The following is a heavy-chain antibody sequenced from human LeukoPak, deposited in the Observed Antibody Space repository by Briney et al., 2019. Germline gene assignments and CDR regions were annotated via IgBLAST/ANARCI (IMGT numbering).Heavy chain of an antibody. CDR1: GFTFSSYG. Sequence: GRSLRLSCAASGFTFSSYGMHWVRQAPGKGLEWVAVISYDGSNKYYADSVKGRFTISRDNSKNTLYLQMNSLRAEDTAVYYCAKDTDCSSTSCPFDYWGQGTLVTVSS. CDR2: ISYDGSNK. V-gene: IGHV3-30*18. J-gene: IGHJ4*02. D-gene: IGHD2-2*01. CDR3: AKDTDCSSTSCPFDY.